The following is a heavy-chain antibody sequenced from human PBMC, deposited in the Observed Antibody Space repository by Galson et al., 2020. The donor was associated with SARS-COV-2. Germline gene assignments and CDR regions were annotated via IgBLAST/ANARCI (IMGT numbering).Heavy chain of an antibody. V-gene: IGHV3-73*01. CDR3: TRRKSDDSSGYYSM. CDR2: IRSKVNSYAT. Sequence: GGSLRLSCAASGFTFSASAMPWVRPASGKGLEWVGRIRSKVNSYATAYAASVKGRFTISRDDSKNTAYLQMNSLKSEDTAVYYCTRRKSDDSSGYYSMWGQGTRVTVSS. CDR1: GFTFSASA. D-gene: IGHD3-22*01. J-gene: IGHJ4*02.